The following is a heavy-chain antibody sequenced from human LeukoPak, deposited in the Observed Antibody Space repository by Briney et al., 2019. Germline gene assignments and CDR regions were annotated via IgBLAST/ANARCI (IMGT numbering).Heavy chain of an antibody. CDR1: GFTFSSYG. CDR3: ARDSQLGGWVDY. J-gene: IGHJ4*02. CDR2: IWYDGSNK. V-gene: IGHV3-33*01. Sequence: GRSLRLSCAASGFTFSSYGMHWVRQAPGKGLEGVAVIWYDGSNKYYADSVKGRFTISRDNSKNTLYLQMNSLRAEDTAVYYCARDSQLGGWVDYWGQGTLVTVSS. D-gene: IGHD3-16*01.